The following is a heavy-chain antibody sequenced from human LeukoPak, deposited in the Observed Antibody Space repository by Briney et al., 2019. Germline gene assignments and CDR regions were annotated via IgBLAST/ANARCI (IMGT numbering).Heavy chain of an antibody. D-gene: IGHD3-22*01. CDR3: AKVIGGDSSGYYYGVFDY. CDR1: RGSFSDNY. CDR2: IYHSGST. Sequence: SETLSLTCAVYRGSFSDNYWSWIRQPPGKGPEWIGSIYHSGSTYYNPSLKSRVTISVDTSKNQFSLKLSSVTAADTAVYYCAKVIGGDSSGYYYGVFDYWGQGTLVTVSS. J-gene: IGHJ4*02. V-gene: IGHV4-34*01.